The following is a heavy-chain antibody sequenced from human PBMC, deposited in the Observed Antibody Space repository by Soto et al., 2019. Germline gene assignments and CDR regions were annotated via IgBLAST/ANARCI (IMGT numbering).Heavy chain of an antibody. V-gene: IGHV3-43*01. Sequence: GGSLRLSCAASGFTFDDYTMHWVRQAPGKGLEWVSLISWDGGSTYYADSVKGRFTISRDNSKNSLYLQMNSLRTEDTALYYGAKDQAADCFDLWGQGALVTFSS. CDR2: ISWDGGST. CDR1: GFTFDDYT. D-gene: IGHD6-13*01. J-gene: IGHJ5*02. CDR3: AKDQAADCFDL.